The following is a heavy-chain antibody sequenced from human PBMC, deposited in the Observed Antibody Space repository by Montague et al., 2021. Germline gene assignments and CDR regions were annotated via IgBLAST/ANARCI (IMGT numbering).Heavy chain of an antibody. CDR2: VYKMGDT. CDR3: ARDSPVVEPWVGEHKGAFDI. CDR1: GDSISSYEYY. D-gene: IGHD3-10*01. Sequence: SETLSLTCSVSGDSISSYEYYWTWIRQPAGRGLEWIGRVYKMGDTNTNPSLRSRLTLSVDTSKNHFSLTLTSVTAADTAVYFCARDSPVVEPWVGEHKGAFDIWGQGTMVTVSS. J-gene: IGHJ3*02. V-gene: IGHV4-4*07.